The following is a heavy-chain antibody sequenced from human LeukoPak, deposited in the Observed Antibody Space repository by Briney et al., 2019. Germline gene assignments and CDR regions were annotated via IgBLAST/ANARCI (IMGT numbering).Heavy chain of an antibody. CDR2: ISAYNGNT. CDR1: GYTFTSYG. D-gene: IGHD3-10*01. J-gene: IGHJ4*02. V-gene: IGHV1-18*04. CDR3: ARALYGSGSYYTSDY. Sequence: ASVKVSCKASGYTFTSYGISWVRQAPGQGLEWMGWISAYNGNTNYAQKLQGRVTMTTDTSTSTAYMELRSLRPDDTAVYYCARALYGSGSYYTSDYWGQGTLVTVSS.